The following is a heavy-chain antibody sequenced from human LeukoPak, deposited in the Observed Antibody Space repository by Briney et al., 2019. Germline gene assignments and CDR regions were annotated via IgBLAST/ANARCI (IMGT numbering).Heavy chain of an antibody. D-gene: IGHD3-10*01. V-gene: IGHV1-8*01. CDR2: MNPNRGNT. CDR3: ARARLSMVRGVTSWFDP. CDR1: GYTFTSYD. Sequence: ASVKVSCKASGYTFTSYDINWVRQATGQGLEWMGWMNPNRGNTGYAQKFQGRVTMTRNTSISTAYMELSSLRSEDTAVYYCARARLSMVRGVTSWFDPWGQGTLVTVSS. J-gene: IGHJ5*02.